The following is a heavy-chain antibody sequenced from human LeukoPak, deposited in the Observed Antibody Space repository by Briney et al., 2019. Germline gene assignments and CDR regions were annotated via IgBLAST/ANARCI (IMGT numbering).Heavy chain of an antibody. J-gene: IGHJ5*02. V-gene: IGHV3-23*01. CDR3: AKAENDIRTVAAANDP. Sequence: GGSLRLSCAASGFTFSSYAMNWVRQAPGKGLEWVSAISGSGGTTYYADSVKGRFTISRDNSKNTLYLQMNGLRAEDTAVYYCAKAENDIRTVAAANDPWGQGTLVTVSS. D-gene: IGHD6-13*01. CDR1: GFTFSSYA. CDR2: ISGSGGTT.